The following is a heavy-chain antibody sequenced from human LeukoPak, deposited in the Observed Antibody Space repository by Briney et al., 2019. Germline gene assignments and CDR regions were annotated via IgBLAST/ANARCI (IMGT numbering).Heavy chain of an antibody. V-gene: IGHV4-59*12. CDR3: ARGGYYYDSSGYYSFDY. Sequence: SETLSLTCTVSGGSISSYYWSWIRQPPGKGLEWIGYIYYSGSTNYNPSLKSRVTMSVDTSKNQFSLKLSSVTAVDTAVYYCARGGYYYDSSGYYSFDYWGQGTLVTVSS. CDR1: GGSISSYY. J-gene: IGHJ4*02. D-gene: IGHD3-22*01. CDR2: IYYSGST.